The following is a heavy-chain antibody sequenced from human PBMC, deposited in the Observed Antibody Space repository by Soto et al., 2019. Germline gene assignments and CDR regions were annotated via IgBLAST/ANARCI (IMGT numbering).Heavy chain of an antibody. CDR2: ISAHNGNT. CDR1: GYTFTTYG. J-gene: IGHJ4*02. D-gene: IGHD1-1*01. CDR3: ARGRYGDY. V-gene: IGHV1-18*01. Sequence: QVHLVQSGAEVKRPGASVKVSCKGSGYTFTTYGITWVRQAPGQGLEWVGWISAHNGNTNYAQKLQGRVTVTRDTSTSTAYXEXXXXXXXXXXXYYCARGRYGDYWGQGALVTVSS.